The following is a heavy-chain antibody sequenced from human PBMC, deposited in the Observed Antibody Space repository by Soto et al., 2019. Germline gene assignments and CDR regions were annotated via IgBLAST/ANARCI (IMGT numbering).Heavy chain of an antibody. Sequence: GASVKVSCKASGYTFTSYGISWVRQAPGQGLKWMGWISDYNGNTNYAQKLQGRVTMTTDTSTSTAYMELRSLRSDDTAVYYCARDSYDILTGSPYYFYYYGMDVWGQGTTVTVSS. CDR3: ARDSYDILTGSPYYFYYYGMDV. V-gene: IGHV1-18*01. CDR1: GYTFTSYG. CDR2: ISDYNGNT. J-gene: IGHJ6*02. D-gene: IGHD3-9*01.